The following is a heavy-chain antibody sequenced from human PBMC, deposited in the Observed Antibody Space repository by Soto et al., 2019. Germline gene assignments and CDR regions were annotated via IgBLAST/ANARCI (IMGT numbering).Heavy chain of an antibody. CDR3: ARPIVVGRHDPLHI. V-gene: IGHV4-39*01. CDR1: GDSISSSAYY. CDR2: VYHGGRT. J-gene: IGHJ3*02. D-gene: IGHD1-26*01. Sequence: LSETLSLTCTVSGDSISSSAYYWAWIRQPPGKEMERVRTVYHGGRTDYNPSLKSRVTISVDTSNNQFSLKLNSVTTADTAVYFFARPIVVGRHDPLHIWGQGTMVTVSS.